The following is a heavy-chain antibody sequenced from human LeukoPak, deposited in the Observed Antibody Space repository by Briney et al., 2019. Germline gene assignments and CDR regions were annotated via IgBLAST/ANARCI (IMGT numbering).Heavy chain of an antibody. CDR3: ARPHPHCSGGSCYFDY. CDR1: GFRFSSYC. Sequence: GGSLRLSCAASGFRFSSYCMNWVRQAPGKGLEWVANIIQDGSEKYYVDSVKGRFTISRDNAKNSLYLQMNSLRAEDTAVYYCARPHPHCSGGSCYFDYWGQGTLVTVSS. CDR2: IIQDGSEK. J-gene: IGHJ4*02. V-gene: IGHV3-7*01. D-gene: IGHD2-15*01.